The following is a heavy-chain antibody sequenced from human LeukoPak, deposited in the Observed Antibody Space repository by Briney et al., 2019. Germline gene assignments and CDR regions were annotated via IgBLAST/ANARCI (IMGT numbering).Heavy chain of an antibody. J-gene: IGHJ4*02. V-gene: IGHV4-34*01. D-gene: IGHD3-22*01. CDR3: ARGLKFAYYYDSSGYYYERGYFDY. Sequence: SETLSLTCAVYGGSFSGYYWSWIPQPPGXXXXXXXXXXXXXXXNXNPSLKSRVTISVDTSKKQFSLKLSSVTPAHTGVYYCARGLKFAYYYDSSGYYYERGYFDYWGQGTLVTVSS. CDR2: XXXXXXX. CDR1: GGSFSGYY.